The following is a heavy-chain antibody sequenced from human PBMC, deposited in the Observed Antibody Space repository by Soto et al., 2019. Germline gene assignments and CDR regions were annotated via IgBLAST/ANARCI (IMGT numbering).Heavy chain of an antibody. J-gene: IGHJ5*02. CDR2: INPKSRGT. V-gene: IGHV1-2*02. Sequence: ASVKVSCKTSGYTFTDYFIHWVRQAPVQGFEWMGWINPKSRGTNYAQKFQGRVTMTRDTSNSTAYMELRGLTSDDTAVYYCARVTLKAGNSFDPWGQGTLVTVSS. CDR3: ARVTLKAGNSFDP. CDR1: GYTFTDYF.